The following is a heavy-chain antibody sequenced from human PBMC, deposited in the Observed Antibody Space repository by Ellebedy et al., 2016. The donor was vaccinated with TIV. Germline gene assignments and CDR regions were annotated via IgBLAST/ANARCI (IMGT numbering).Heavy chain of an antibody. J-gene: IGHJ4*02. CDR1: GYTFTDYY. D-gene: IGHD4-11*01. Sequence: AASVKVSCKTSGYTFTDYYIHWVRQAPGQGLEWVGWINPDNGVTVYEQKLQGRVTITGDTSISTVYMELSSLRSDDTAIYYCVRDLTNPVTGDYWGQGTLVFVSS. CDR3: VRDLTNPVTGDY. V-gene: IGHV1-2*02. CDR2: INPDNGVT.